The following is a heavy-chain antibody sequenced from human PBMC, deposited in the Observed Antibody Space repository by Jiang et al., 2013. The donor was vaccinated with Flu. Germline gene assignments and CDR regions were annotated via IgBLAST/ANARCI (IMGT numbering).Heavy chain of an antibody. Sequence: GSGLVKPSETLSLTCTVSGGSISSYYWSWIRQPPGKGLEWIGYIYYSGSTNYNPSLKSRVTISVDTSKNQFSLKLSSVTAADTAVYYCARGSELRYSSGWPTGGIGMDVWGQGDHGHRLL. D-gene: IGHD6-19*01. CDR1: GGSISSYY. J-gene: IGHJ6*02. V-gene: IGHV4-59*01. CDR3: ARGSELRYSSGWPTGGIGMDV. CDR2: IYYSGST.